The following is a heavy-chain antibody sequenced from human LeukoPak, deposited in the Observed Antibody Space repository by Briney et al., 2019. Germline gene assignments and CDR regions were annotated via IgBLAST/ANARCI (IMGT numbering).Heavy chain of an antibody. D-gene: IGHD3-22*01. Sequence: PSQTLSLTCIVSGGSISSGDYYWSWIRQPPGKGLEWIGYTYYSGSTYYNPSLKSRVTISVDTSKNQFSLKLSSVTAADTAVYYCARGSFGLLPHQTTDDWFDPWGQGTLVTVSS. CDR1: GGSISSGDYY. V-gene: IGHV4-30-4*01. J-gene: IGHJ5*02. CDR2: TYYSGST. CDR3: ARGSFGLLPHQTTDDWFDP.